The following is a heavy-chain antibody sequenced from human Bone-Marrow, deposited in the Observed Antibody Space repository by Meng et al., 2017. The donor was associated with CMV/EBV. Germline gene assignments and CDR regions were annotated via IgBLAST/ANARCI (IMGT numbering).Heavy chain of an antibody. CDR2: IDWDDDE. J-gene: IGHJ4*02. Sequence: SGPTLVKPTQALALTCTVSGFSVGASGMRVSWIRQAPGEAPEWLARIDWDDDEFYSTSLRTRLTISKDTSENQVILTMTNMDPMDTATYYCARAITGTHSWGWFFDYWGPGTLVTVYS. CDR3: ARAITGTHSWGWFFDY. V-gene: IGHV2-70D*14. CDR1: GFSVGASGMR. D-gene: IGHD1-7*01.